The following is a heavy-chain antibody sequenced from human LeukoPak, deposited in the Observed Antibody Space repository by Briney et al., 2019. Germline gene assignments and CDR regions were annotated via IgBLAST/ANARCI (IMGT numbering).Heavy chain of an antibody. J-gene: IGHJ4*02. CDR2: IYYSGST. CDR1: GGSISSGDYY. CDR3: ARGWGDSRGYCYVF. V-gene: IGHV4-30-4*01. Sequence: SESLSLTCTVSGGSISSGDYYWSWIRQPPGKGLEWIGYIYYSGSTYYNPSLKSRVTISVDTSKNQFSLKLSSVTAADTAVYYCARGWGDSRGYCYVFWGQGTLVTVSS. D-gene: IGHD3-22*01.